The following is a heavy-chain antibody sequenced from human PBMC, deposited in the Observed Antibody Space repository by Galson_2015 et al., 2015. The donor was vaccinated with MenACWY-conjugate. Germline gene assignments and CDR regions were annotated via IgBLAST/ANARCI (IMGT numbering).Heavy chain of an antibody. CDR2: IGLADDT. Sequence: SLRLSCAASGFTFSRYDMHWVRHAPGRALEWVSAIGLADDTYYPVYVKGRFTISRENARNSLYLQLNGLSADDTAVYYCVREELVSGATNSYNWGSFVYWGQGTLVTVSS. J-gene: IGHJ4*02. CDR3: VREELVSGATNSYNWGSFVY. V-gene: IGHV3-13*01. CDR1: GFTFSRYD. D-gene: IGHD3-16*01.